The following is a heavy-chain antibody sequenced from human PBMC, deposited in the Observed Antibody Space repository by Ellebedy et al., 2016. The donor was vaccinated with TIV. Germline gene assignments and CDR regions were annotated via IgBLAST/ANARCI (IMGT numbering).Heavy chain of an antibody. J-gene: IGHJ3*02. CDR1: GFTFSSYA. CDR2: ISGSGGST. Sequence: GESLKISCAASGFTFSSYAMSWVRQAPGKGLERVSAISGSGGSTYYADSVKGRFTISRDNSKNTLYLQMNSLRAEDTAVYYCAKCGHLGDYYGSGSHTDAFDIWGQGTMVTVSS. D-gene: IGHD3-10*01. V-gene: IGHV3-23*01. CDR3: AKCGHLGDYYGSGSHTDAFDI.